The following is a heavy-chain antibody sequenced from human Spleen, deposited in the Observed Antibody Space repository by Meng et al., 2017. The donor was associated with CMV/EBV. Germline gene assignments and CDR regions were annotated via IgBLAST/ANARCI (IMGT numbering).Heavy chain of an antibody. D-gene: IGHD2-2*01. CDR2: IYSCVNT. Sequence: GESLKISCTASGFTFGNYAMNWVRRAPGKGLEWVSLIYSCVNTYYADSVRGRFTISRDNSKNTLYLQMNSLRAEDTAVYYCAKSLSVVVVPAAIGRYYYGMDVWGQGTTVTVSS. J-gene: IGHJ6*02. CDR1: GFTFGNYA. V-gene: IGHV3-23*03. CDR3: AKSLSVVVVPAAIGRYYYGMDV.